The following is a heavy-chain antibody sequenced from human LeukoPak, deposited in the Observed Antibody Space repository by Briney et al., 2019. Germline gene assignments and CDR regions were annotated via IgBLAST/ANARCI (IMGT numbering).Heavy chain of an antibody. CDR1: GFTFSSYA. CDR3: ARKGILLWFGEYPLDY. CDR2: ISYDGSNK. D-gene: IGHD3-10*01. V-gene: IGHV3-30*04. Sequence: PGGSLRLSCAASGFTFSSYAMHWVRQAPGKGLEWVAVISYDGSNKYYADSVKGRFTISRDNSKNTLYLQMNSLRAEDTAVYYCARKGILLWFGEYPLDYWGQGTLVTVSS. J-gene: IGHJ4*02.